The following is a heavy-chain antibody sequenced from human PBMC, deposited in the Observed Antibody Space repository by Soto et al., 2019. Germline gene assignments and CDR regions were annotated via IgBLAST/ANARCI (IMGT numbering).Heavy chain of an antibody. D-gene: IGHD3-16*01. V-gene: IGHV1-69*01. CDR2: IIPIFSSR. CDR3: ARGETYLGV. Sequence: QVQLVQSGAEVKKPGSSVKVSCKTSRDTFNKYAFNWVRQAPGQGLEWMGWIIPIFSSRNYAEKFQGRVTITADDSTSTAYMELRSLRFEDTAVYECARGETYLGVWGQGTTVTVSS. CDR1: RDTFNKYA. J-gene: IGHJ6*02.